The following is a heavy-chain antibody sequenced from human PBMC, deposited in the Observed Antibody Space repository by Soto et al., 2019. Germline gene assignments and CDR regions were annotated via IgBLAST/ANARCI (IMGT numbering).Heavy chain of an antibody. CDR3: ARVRGSGGGTHWYGYYFDY. J-gene: IGHJ4*02. CDR1: GFFFGDYD. Sequence: QVQLVESGGGLVTPAGSLRLSCAASGFFFGDYDMSWFRQAPGKGLEWVSNIFWRGEGTQYADSVQGRFTISRDNAKNSLYLYMTSLRAEDTAVYYCARVRGSGGGTHWYGYYFDYWGQGTQVIVS. V-gene: IGHV3-11*01. CDR2: IFWRGEGT. D-gene: IGHD2-15*01.